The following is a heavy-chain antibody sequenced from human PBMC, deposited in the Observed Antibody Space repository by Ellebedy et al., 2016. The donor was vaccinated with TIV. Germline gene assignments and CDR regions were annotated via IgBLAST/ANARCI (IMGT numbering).Heavy chain of an antibody. V-gene: IGHV3-33*01. CDR1: GFTFTNLG. Sequence: GGSLRLXCATSGFTFTNLGIQWVRQAPGKGLEWVADIWFDESYSHYADSVKGRFSISRDKSKKTVYLQMNSLKTEDTAVYYCARDPYGASGNFDFWGQGTLVIVSS. D-gene: IGHD4-17*01. J-gene: IGHJ4*02. CDR2: IWFDESYS. CDR3: ARDPYGASGNFDF.